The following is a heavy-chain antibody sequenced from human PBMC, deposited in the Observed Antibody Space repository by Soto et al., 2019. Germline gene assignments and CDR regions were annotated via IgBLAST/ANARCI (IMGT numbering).Heavy chain of an antibody. J-gene: IGHJ5*02. V-gene: IGHV1-24*01. CDR1: GYTLTDLS. CDR2: FDPEDGET. D-gene: IGHD6-19*01. CDR3: ATAPSSGWSRWFDP. Sequence: ASVKVSCKVSGYTLTDLSMHWVRQAPGKGLEWMGGFDPEDGETIYAQKFQGRVTMTEDTSTDTAYMELSSLRSEDTAVYYCATAPSSGWSRWFDPWGQGTLVTVSS.